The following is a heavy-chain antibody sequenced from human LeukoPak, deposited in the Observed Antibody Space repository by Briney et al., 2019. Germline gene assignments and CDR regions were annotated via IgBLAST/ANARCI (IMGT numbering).Heavy chain of an antibody. CDR2: IYYFGST. J-gene: IGHJ4*02. D-gene: IGHD3-10*01. Sequence: SETPSLTCTVSGGSISSSSYYWGWIRQPPGRGLEWIGSIYYFGSTYYNPSLKSRVTISVDTSNNQFSLKLSSVTAADTAVYYCARHAPYGSGSYYRSRYFDYWGQGTLVTVSS. CDR3: ARHAPYGSGSYYRSRYFDY. V-gene: IGHV4-39*01. CDR1: GGSISSSSYY.